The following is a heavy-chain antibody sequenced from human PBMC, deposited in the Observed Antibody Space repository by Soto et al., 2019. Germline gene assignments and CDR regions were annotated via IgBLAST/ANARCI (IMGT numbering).Heavy chain of an antibody. V-gene: IGHV3-33*01. Sequence: QVQLVESGGGVVQPGQSLRLSCAASGFTVSNYGMHWVRQAPGKGLEWVAVIWKNGNNKYYRDSVKGRFTISRDNSKNSLELQMSSLRGEDTAVYYCERGEGWTDEAFDIWGQGTMVTVSS. CDR1: GFTVSNYG. J-gene: IGHJ3*02. CDR3: ERGEGWTDEAFDI. D-gene: IGHD2-15*01. CDR2: IWKNGNNK.